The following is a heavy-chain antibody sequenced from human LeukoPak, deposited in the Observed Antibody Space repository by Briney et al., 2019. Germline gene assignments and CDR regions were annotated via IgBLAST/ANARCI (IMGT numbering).Heavy chain of an antibody. CDR3: ARAHRSSRDYYHYYYGMDV. V-gene: IGHV1-2*04. Sequence: ASVKVSCKASGYTFTGYYMHWVRQAPGQGLEWMGWINPNSGGTNYAQKFQGWVTMTRDTSISTAYMELSRLRSDDTAVYYCARAHRSSRDYYHYYYGMDVWGQGTTVTASS. CDR1: GYTFTGYY. D-gene: IGHD2-21*02. CDR2: INPNSGGT. J-gene: IGHJ6*02.